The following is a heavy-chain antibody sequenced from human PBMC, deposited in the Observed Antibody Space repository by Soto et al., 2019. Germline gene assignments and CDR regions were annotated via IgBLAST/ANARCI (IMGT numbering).Heavy chain of an antibody. CDR3: ARLSEYYYYMDV. CDR1: GGSISSSSYY. V-gene: IGHV4-39*01. CDR2: IYYSGST. Sequence: QLQLQESGPGLVKPSETLSLTCTVSGGSISSSSYYWVWIRQPPGKGLEWIGSIYYSGSTYYNPSLKSRVTISVDTSKNQFSLKLSSVTAADTAVYYCARLSEYYYYMDVWGKGTTVTVSS. J-gene: IGHJ6*03.